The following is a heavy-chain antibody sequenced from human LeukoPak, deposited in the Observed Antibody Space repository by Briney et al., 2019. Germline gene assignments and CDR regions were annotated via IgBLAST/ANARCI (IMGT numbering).Heavy chain of an antibody. Sequence: SETLSLTCTVSGGSISSYYWSWIRQPPGKGLEWIGYIYYSGSTNYNPSLKSRVTISVDTSKNQFSLKLSSVTAADTAVYYCARWGAAPYYYDSSGYQYFDYWGQGTLVTVSS. J-gene: IGHJ4*02. D-gene: IGHD3-22*01. CDR1: GGSISSYY. V-gene: IGHV4-59*08. CDR3: ARWGAAPYYYDSSGYQYFDY. CDR2: IYYSGST.